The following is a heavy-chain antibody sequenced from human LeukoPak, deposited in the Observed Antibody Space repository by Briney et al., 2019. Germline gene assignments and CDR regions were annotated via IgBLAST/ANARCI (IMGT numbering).Heavy chain of an antibody. CDR3: ARAVVGSSGYIFDY. Sequence: GGSLRLSCAASGFTFSSYWMHWVRQAPGKGLVWVSRINSDGSSTSYADSVKGRFTISRDNAENTLNLQMNSLRAEDTAVYYCARAVVGSSGYIFDYWGQGTLVTVSS. CDR2: INSDGSST. CDR1: GFTFSSYW. V-gene: IGHV3-74*01. D-gene: IGHD3-22*01. J-gene: IGHJ4*02.